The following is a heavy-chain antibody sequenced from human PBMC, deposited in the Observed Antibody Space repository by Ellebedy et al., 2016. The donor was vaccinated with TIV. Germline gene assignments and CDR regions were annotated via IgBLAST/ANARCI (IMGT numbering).Heavy chain of an antibody. V-gene: IGHV3-11*01. CDR3: AREGDTAMVHGLEV. CDR2: ISSTGSTI. CDR1: GFTFSDYY. D-gene: IGHD5-18*01. J-gene: IGHJ6*02. Sequence: PGGSLRLSCAASGFTFSDYYMSWIRQAPGKGLEWVSYISSTGSTIYYADSVKGRFTISRDNAKNSVYLQMNSLRAGDTAVYYCAREGDTAMVHGLEVWGQGTAVTVSS.